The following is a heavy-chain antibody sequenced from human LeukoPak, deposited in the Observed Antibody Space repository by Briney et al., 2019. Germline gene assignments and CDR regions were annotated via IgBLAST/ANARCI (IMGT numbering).Heavy chain of an antibody. CDR2: IYYVGNT. V-gene: IGHV4-39*01. CDR3: ARALIFQVPRAFDY. CDR1: GGSISNVDYY. D-gene: IGHD2-21*02. J-gene: IGHJ4*02. Sequence: SETLSLTCTVSGGSISNVDYYWDWIRQPPGKGLEWIGSIYYVGNTFYNPSLKSRVTISIDTSKNQFSLKLTSVTAADTALYYCARALIFQVPRAFDYWGQGTLVTVSS.